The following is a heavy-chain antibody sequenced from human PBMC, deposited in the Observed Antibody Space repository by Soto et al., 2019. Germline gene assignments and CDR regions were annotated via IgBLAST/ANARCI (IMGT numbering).Heavy chain of an antibody. CDR1: GFTFSNYA. CDR2: ISGSGGST. V-gene: IGHV3-23*01. CDR3: AKDKAKNGYNSFDY. D-gene: IGHD5-12*01. J-gene: IGHJ4*02. Sequence: EMQLMESGGGLVQPRGSLRLSCAASGFTFSNYAMSWVRQAPGKGLEWVSGISGSGGSTYYADSVKGQFTLSRDNSKNTLYLQMNSLRAEDTAVYYCAKDKAKNGYNSFDYWGQGTLVTVSS.